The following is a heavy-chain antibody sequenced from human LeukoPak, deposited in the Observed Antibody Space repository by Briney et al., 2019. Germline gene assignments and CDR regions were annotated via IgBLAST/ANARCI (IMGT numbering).Heavy chain of an antibody. Sequence: GGSLRLSCAASGFTFSDYAMHWVRQAPGKGLEWVAVISKDGSDKYYSGSVRGRFTISRDNSKNTIYLQMDSLRAEDTAIYYCARDYWWNYDYWGQGTLVTVSS. CDR1: GFTFSDYA. J-gene: IGHJ4*02. CDR2: ISKDGSDK. V-gene: IGHV3-30-3*01. D-gene: IGHD1-7*01. CDR3: ARDYWWNYDY.